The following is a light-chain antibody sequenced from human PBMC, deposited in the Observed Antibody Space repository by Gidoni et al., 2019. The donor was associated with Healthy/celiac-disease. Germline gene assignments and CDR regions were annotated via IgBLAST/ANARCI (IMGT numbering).Light chain of an antibody. CDR1: QSISSY. J-gene: IGKJ1*01. Sequence: DIHMTQSPSSLSASVGDRVTITCRASQSISSYLNWYQQKPGKAPKLLIYAASSLQSGVPSRCSGSGSGTDFTLTISSLQPEDFATYYCQQSYSTPRTFXLXTKVEIK. V-gene: IGKV1-39*01. CDR2: AAS. CDR3: QQSYSTPRT.